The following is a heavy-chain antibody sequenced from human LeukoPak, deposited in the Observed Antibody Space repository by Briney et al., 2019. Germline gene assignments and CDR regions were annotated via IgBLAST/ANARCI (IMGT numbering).Heavy chain of an antibody. CDR3: ARHRSGRGVIISYYFDY. CDR2: IYTSGST. Sequence: SETLSLTCTVSGGSISSGSYYWSWIRQPAGKGLEWIGRIYTSGSTNYNPSLKSRVTISVDTSKNQFSLKLSSVTAADTAVYYCARHRSGRGVIISYYFDYWGQGTLVTVSS. V-gene: IGHV4-61*02. J-gene: IGHJ4*02. D-gene: IGHD3-10*01. CDR1: GGSISSGSYY.